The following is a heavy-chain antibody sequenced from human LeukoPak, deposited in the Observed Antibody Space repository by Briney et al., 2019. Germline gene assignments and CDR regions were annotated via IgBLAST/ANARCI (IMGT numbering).Heavy chain of an antibody. CDR3: ATKQWLAPPPDS. CDR1: GFTFSKYW. V-gene: IGHV3-74*01. Sequence: GGSLRLSCAASGFTFSKYWMLWVRQAPGKGLESISRINTDGTVTTYADSVKGRFTVSRDNADNTMFLQMNSVRDEDTAVYYCATKQWLAPPPDSWGQGTPVTVSS. D-gene: IGHD6-19*01. J-gene: IGHJ4*02. CDR2: INTDGTVT.